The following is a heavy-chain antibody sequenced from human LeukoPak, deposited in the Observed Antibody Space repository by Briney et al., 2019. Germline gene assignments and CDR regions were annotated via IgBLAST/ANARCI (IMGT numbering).Heavy chain of an antibody. CDR2: IGDRGGAT. CDR1: GFTFSNYA. V-gene: IGHV3-23*01. Sequence: GGSLRLSCAASGFTFSNYAMSWVRQAPGKGLEWVSAIGDRGGATNCADSVKGRFTISRDNSKNTLYPQMNSLRAEDTAVYYCAKRSCGGGSCNFDYWGQGTLVTVSS. J-gene: IGHJ4*02. D-gene: IGHD2-15*01. CDR3: AKRSCGGGSCNFDY.